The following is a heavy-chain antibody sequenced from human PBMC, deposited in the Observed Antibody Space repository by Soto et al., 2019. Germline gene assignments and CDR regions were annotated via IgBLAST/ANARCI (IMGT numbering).Heavy chain of an antibody. J-gene: IGHJ4*02. CDR1: GFTFSSYA. CDR3: ARVSDIVVVPAVHFDY. CDR2: ISYDGSNK. V-gene: IGHV3-30-3*01. Sequence: QVQLVESGGGVVQPGRSLRLSCAASGFTFSSYAMHWVRQAPGKGLEWVAVISYDGSNKYYADSVKGRFTISRDNSKNTLYLQMNSLRAEDTAVYYCARVSDIVVVPAVHFDYWGQGTLVTVSS. D-gene: IGHD2-2*01.